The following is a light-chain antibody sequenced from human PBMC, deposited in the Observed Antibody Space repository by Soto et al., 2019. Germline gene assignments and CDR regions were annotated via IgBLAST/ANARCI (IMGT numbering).Light chain of an antibody. CDR1: QTISTW. Sequence: SASVGDRVTITCRASQTISTWLAWYQHKPGKAPNLLIYDASTLMSGVPSRFSGSGSGTEFTLTISSLQPGDFATYYCQQSETYPLTFGQGTRLEIK. J-gene: IGKJ5*01. CDR2: DAS. V-gene: IGKV1-5*01. CDR3: QQSETYPLT.